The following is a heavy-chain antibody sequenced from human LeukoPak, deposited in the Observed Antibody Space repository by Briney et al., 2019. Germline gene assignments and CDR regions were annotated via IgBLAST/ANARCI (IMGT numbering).Heavy chain of an antibody. D-gene: IGHD2-2*01. CDR2: ISGSGGST. Sequence: PGGSLRLSCAASGFTFSSYAMSWVRQAPGKGLEWVSAISGSGGSTYYADSVKGRFTISRDNSKNTLYLQMNSLRAEDTAVYYCAKSGRVMIPAAHYAYYYYGMDVWGQGTTVTVSS. J-gene: IGHJ6*02. CDR1: GFTFSSYA. CDR3: AKSGRVMIPAAHYAYYYYGMDV. V-gene: IGHV3-23*01.